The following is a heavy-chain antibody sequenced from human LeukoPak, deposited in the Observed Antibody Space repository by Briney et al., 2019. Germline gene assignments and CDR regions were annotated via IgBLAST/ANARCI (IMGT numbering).Heavy chain of an antibody. J-gene: IGHJ4*02. CDR2: IYYSGSS. CDR3: ATVVRSWDYFDY. CDR1: GGSVSSGSYY. V-gene: IGHV4-61*01. Sequence: SETLSLTCTVSGGSVSSGSYYWSWIRQPPGKGLEWIGYIYYSGSSNYNPSLKSRVTISVDTSKNQFSMWLSSVTAAGTAVYYCATVVRSWDYFDYWGQGTLVTVSS.